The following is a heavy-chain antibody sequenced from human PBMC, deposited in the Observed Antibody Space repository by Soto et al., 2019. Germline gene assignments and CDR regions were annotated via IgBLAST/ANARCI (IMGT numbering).Heavy chain of an antibody. J-gene: IGHJ6*02. CDR2: IYYSGST. D-gene: IGHD6-13*01. V-gene: IGHV4-31*03. Sequence: SETLSLTCTVSGGSISSGGYYWSWIRQHPGKGLEWIGYIYYSGSTYYNPSLKSRVTISVDTSKNQFSLNLSSVTAADTAVYYCARDTAAAGSYYYYYGMDVWGQGTTVTVSS. CDR1: GGSISSGGYY. CDR3: ARDTAAAGSYYYYYGMDV.